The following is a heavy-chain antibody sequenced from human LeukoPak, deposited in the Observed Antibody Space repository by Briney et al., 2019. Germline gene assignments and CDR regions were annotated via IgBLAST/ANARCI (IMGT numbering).Heavy chain of an antibody. D-gene: IGHD1-26*01. CDR2: IYSGGST. CDR3: ARGATYAYYQDY. J-gene: IGHJ4*02. V-gene: IGHV3-53*01. Sequence: PGGSLRLSCAASGFTVSSNYMSWVRQAPGKGLEWVSVIYSGGSTYYADSVKGRFTIPRDNAKNTLYLQMNSLRAEDTAVYYCARGATYAYYQDYWGQGTLVTVSS. CDR1: GFTVSSNY.